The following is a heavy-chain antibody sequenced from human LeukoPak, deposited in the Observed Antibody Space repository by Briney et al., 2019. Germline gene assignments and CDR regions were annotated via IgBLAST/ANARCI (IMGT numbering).Heavy chain of an antibody. D-gene: IGHD1-26*01. CDR2: ISSSSSTI. Sequence: GGSLRLSCAASGFTFSSYSMNWVRQAPGKGLEWVSSISSSSSTIYYADSVKGRFTISRDNAKNSLYLQMNSLRDEDTAVYYCARGYSGSRGAFDIWGQGTMVTVSS. V-gene: IGHV3-48*02. CDR1: GFTFSSYS. J-gene: IGHJ3*02. CDR3: ARGYSGSRGAFDI.